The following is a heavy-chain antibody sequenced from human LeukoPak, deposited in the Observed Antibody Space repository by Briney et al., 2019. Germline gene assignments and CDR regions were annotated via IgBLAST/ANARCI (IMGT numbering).Heavy chain of an antibody. CDR3: ARSYPGGDYWLDP. CDR1: GGSISSGGYY. D-gene: IGHD2-21*02. V-gene: IGHV4-31*03. J-gene: IGHJ5*02. Sequence: PSETLSLTCTVSGGSISSGGYYWSWIRQHPGKGLEWIGYIYQNGNTYYNPSLKSRVAISLDTSKNQFSLRLSSLTAADTALYYCARSYPGGDYWLDPWAREPWSPSPQ. CDR2: IYQNGNT.